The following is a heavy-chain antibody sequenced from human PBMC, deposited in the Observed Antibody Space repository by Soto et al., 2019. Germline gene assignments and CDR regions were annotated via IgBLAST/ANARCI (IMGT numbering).Heavy chain of an antibody. CDR3: ARESSYSSSPMDV. V-gene: IGHV1-2*02. Sequence: ASVKVSCKASGYTFTGYYMHWVRQAPGQGLEWMGWINPNSGGTNYAQKFQGRVTMTRDTSISTAYMELSRLRSDDTAVYYCARESSYSSSPMDVWGQGTTVTVSS. J-gene: IGHJ6*02. CDR2: INPNSGGT. CDR1: GYTFTGYY. D-gene: IGHD6-6*01.